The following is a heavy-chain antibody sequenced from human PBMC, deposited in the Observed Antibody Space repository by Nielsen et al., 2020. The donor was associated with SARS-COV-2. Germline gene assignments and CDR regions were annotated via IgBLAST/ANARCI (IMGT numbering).Heavy chain of an antibody. D-gene: IGHD3-22*01. J-gene: IGHJ4*02. CDR2: IYHSGST. V-gene: IGHV4-4*02. CDR3: ARGQHYYDSSGYYVDY. CDR1: GGSISSSNW. Sequence: SETLSLTCAVSGGSISSSNWWSWVRQPPGKGLEWIGEIYHSGSTNYNPSLKSRVTMSVDTSKNQFSLELSSVTAADTAVYYCARGQHYYDSSGYYVDYWGQGTLVTVSS.